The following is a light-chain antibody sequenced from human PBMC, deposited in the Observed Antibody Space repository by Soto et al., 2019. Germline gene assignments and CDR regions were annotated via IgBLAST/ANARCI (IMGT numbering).Light chain of an antibody. J-gene: IGLJ2*01. CDR1: SSDVGTYNL. Sequence: QSVLTQPASVSGSPGQSITVSCTGTSSDVGTYNLVSWYQQHPGKAPNLIIYEGTKRPSGVSNRFSGSKSGNTASLTISGLQAEDEATYHCSSYTDTNSVVFGGGTKVTVL. CDR2: EGT. CDR3: SSYTDTNSVV. V-gene: IGLV2-23*01.